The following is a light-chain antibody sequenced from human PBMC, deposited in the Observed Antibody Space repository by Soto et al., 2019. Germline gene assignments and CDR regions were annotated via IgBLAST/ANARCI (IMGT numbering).Light chain of an antibody. CDR2: GAS. CDR3: QQYGTSPWT. Sequence: EIVLTQSPGPLSLSPGERATLSCRASQSVSSNYLGWYQQKLGQAPRLLIYGASSRATGIPDRFSGSGSGTDFTLIISRLEPEDFAVYFCQQYGTSPWTFGQGTKVETK. CDR1: QSVSSNY. J-gene: IGKJ1*01. V-gene: IGKV3-20*01.